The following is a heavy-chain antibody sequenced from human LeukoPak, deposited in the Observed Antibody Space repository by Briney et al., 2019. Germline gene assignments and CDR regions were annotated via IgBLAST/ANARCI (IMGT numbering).Heavy chain of an antibody. J-gene: IGHJ4*02. CDR3: ARLDASGLDY. V-gene: IGHV3-7*01. CDR2: IKQDGSEK. CDR1: GFTFSSYW. D-gene: IGHD6-19*01. Sequence: GGSLRLSCAASGFTFSSYWLTWVRQAPGKGLKWVANIKQDGSEKFYVDSVKGRFTISRDSAKNSLYLQMNSLRADDTAVYYCARLDASGLDYWGQGTLVTVSS.